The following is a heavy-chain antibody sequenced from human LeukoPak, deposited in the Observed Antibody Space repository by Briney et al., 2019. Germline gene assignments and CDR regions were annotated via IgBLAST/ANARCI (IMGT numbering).Heavy chain of an antibody. J-gene: IGHJ6*03. V-gene: IGHV4-30-2*01. Sequence: SETLSLTCTVSGGSISSGSYYWSWIRQPPGKGLEWIGYIYHSGSTYYNPSLKSRVTISVDKSKTQFSLKLNSVTAADTAVYYCARVRSGVNYYMDVWGKGTTVTVSS. CDR2: IYHSGST. CDR3: ARVRSGVNYYMDV. D-gene: IGHD3-3*01. CDR1: GGSISSGSYY.